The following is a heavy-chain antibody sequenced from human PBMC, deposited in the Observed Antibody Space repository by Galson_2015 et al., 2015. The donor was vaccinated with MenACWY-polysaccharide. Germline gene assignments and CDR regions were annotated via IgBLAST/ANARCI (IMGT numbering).Heavy chain of an antibody. J-gene: IGHJ4*02. D-gene: IGHD3-10*01. CDR3: ARVPFRELTMVRGPLDY. CDR2: IIPVFETS. CDR1: GGSFSSFG. Sequence: SCKASGGSFSSFGVSWVRQAPGQGLEWMGGIIPVFETSTYAQKFQGRVTISADKSTTTTFMEVTSLTSEDTAVYYCARVPFRELTMVRGPLDYWGQGTPVTVSS. V-gene: IGHV1-69*06.